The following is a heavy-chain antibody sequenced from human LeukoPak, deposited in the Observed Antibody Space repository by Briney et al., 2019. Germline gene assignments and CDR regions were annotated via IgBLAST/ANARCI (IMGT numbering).Heavy chain of an antibody. V-gene: IGHV3-7*01. J-gene: IGHJ3*02. Sequence: PGGSLRLSCTASGSTFSSYWMTWVRQAPGKGLEWVANMKQDGSLNYYVDSVKGRFTISRDNAKNSLFLQMNNLRVEDTAVYYCARESGLTYSYDSSGPQTAYAFDIWGQGTMVTVSS. CDR2: MKQDGSLN. CDR1: GSTFSSYW. D-gene: IGHD3-22*01. CDR3: ARESGLTYSYDSSGPQTAYAFDI.